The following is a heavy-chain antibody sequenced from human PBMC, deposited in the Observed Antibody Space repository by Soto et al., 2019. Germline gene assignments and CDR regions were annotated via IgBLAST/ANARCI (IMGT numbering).Heavy chain of an antibody. Sequence: SVKVSCNASGGTFSSYAISWVRQAPGQGLEWMGGIIPIFGTANSAQKFQGRVTINADESTSTAYMELCSLSSDDTAVDYCASDYPAKRSFRGIGARVYYFDYWGQGTLGTAPQ. J-gene: IGHJ4*02. CDR3: ASDYPAKRSFRGIGARVYYFDY. CDR1: GGTFSSYA. D-gene: IGHD6-25*01. CDR2: IIPIFGTA. V-gene: IGHV1-69*13.